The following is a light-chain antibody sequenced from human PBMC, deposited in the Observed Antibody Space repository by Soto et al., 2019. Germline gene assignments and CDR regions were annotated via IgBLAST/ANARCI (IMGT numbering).Light chain of an antibody. Sequence: DIQMTQSPSTLSASVGDRVTITCRASQSISSWLAWYQQKPGKAPKILIYDASNLESGVPSRFRGSGSGTEFTLTISRLQPDDFETYYCQQYNSYSWTFGQGTKVDIK. J-gene: IGKJ1*01. CDR2: DAS. CDR1: QSISSW. CDR3: QQYNSYSWT. V-gene: IGKV1-5*01.